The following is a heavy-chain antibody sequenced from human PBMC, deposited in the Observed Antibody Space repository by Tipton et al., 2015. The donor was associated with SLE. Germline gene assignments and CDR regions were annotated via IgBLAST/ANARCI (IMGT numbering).Heavy chain of an antibody. V-gene: IGHV4-4*07. D-gene: IGHD1-1*01. CDR2: IYYSGHT. Sequence: GLVKPSQTLSLTCSVSGDSMNNYYWSWIRQPAGMPLEWIGHIYYSGHTNYNPSLTSRVTMSIDTSKSQFYLNLRSVTAADTAVYFCARFQGRTDYFDYWGQGTLVTVSS. CDR1: GDSMNNYY. CDR3: ARFQGRTDYFDY. J-gene: IGHJ4*02.